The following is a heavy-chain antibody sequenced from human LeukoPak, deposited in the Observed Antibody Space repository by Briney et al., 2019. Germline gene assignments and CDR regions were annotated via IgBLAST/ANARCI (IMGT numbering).Heavy chain of an antibody. CDR3: ARLPSWNYGDDDY. V-gene: IGHV3-74*01. J-gene: IGHJ4*02. CDR2: INSDGSST. Sequence: GGSLRLSCAASGFTFSSYWMHWVHQAPGKGLVWVSRINSDGSSTSYADSVKGRFTISRDNAKNTLYLQMNSLRAEDTAVYYCARLPSWNYGDDDYWGQGTLVTVSS. CDR1: GFTFSSYW. D-gene: IGHD1-7*01.